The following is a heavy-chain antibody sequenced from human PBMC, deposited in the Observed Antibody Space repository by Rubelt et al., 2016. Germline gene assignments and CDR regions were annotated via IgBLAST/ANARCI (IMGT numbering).Heavy chain of an antibody. CDR1: GYTFTSYG. J-gene: IGHJ3*02. V-gene: IGHV1-18*03. D-gene: IGHD5-24*01. CDR3: ARRDGYHRDDAFEI. CDR2: ISAYHGNT. Sequence: QVQLVQSGAEVKKPGASVKVSCKASGYTFTSYGISWVRQAPGHGLEWMGWISAYHGNTNYAKRLQGRATMTTDTSTSTAYMELRSLISDDMAVYYCARRDGYHRDDAFEIWGQGTMVTVSS.